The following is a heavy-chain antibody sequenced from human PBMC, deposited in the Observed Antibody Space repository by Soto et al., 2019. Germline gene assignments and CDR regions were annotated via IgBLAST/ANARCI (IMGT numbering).Heavy chain of an antibody. J-gene: IGHJ4*02. Sequence: EVQLVESGGGLVQPGGSLRLSCAASGFTLSDYYMHWARQAPGKGLVWVSRISNDGSNTDYADSVKGRFTISRDNAKNTMHLQMNSLRAEDTAVYYWARVPDCSSSGCYSYFDIWGQGTLVTVSS. CDR2: ISNDGSNT. CDR3: ARVPDCSSSGCYSYFDI. CDR1: GFTLSDYY. V-gene: IGHV3-74*01. D-gene: IGHD2-2*01.